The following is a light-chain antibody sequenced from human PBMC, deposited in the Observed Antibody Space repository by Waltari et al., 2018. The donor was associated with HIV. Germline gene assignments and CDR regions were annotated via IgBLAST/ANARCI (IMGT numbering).Light chain of an antibody. CDR2: DNH. Sequence: QSVLTQPPSVSATPGQKVTISCSGSSSNIATNSVSWYQHFPGTVPKVLIYDNHKRCSGSPDGFSGSKSGTSATLDISGLQTGDEAHYYCGTWDTSLIAWIFGTGTKVTVL. J-gene: IGLJ1*01. CDR3: GTWDTSLIAWI. CDR1: SSNIATNS. V-gene: IGLV1-51*01.